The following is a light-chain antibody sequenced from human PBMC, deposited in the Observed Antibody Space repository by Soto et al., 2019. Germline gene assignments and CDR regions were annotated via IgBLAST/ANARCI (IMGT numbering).Light chain of an antibody. Sequence: NFMLTQPHSVSESPGETVTISRTRSSGGIASNHVQWYQQRPGSAPTTVIYKNNQRPSGVPDRFSGSVDSSSNSASLTISGLKTEDEADYYCQSYDDNSVVFGGGTKLTVL. CDR3: QSYDDNSVV. CDR2: KNN. CDR1: SGGIASNH. J-gene: IGLJ2*01. V-gene: IGLV6-57*04.